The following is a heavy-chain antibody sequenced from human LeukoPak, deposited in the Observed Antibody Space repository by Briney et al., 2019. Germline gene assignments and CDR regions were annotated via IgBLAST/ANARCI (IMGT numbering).Heavy chain of an antibody. CDR3: ASWGRGYYSHDY. CDR2: IYYSGST. CDR1: GGSISSSSYY. V-gene: IGHV4-39*01. J-gene: IGHJ4*02. Sequence: PSETLSLTCTVSGGSISSSSYYWGWIRQPPGKGLEWIGSIYYSGSTYYNPSLKSRVTISVDTSKNQFSLKLSSVTAADTAVYYCASWGRGYYSHDYWGQGTLVTVSS. D-gene: IGHD3-22*01.